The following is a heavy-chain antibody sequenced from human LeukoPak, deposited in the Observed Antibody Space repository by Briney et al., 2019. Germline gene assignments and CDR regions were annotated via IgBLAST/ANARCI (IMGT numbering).Heavy chain of an antibody. D-gene: IGHD6-19*01. V-gene: IGHV3-21*01. CDR3: ARLMAGSFAFDY. J-gene: IGHJ4*02. CDR2: ISSSSSYI. Sequence: PGGSLRLSCAASGFTFSSYSMNWVRQAPGKGLEWVSSISSSSSYIFYAVSVKGRFTISRDNAKNSLYLQMNSLRAEDTAVYYCARLMAGSFAFDYWGQGTLVTVSS. CDR1: GFTFSSYS.